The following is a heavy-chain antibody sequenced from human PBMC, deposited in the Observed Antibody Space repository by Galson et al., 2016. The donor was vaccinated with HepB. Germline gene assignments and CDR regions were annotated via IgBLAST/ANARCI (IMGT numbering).Heavy chain of an antibody. V-gene: IGHV1-24*01. CDR2: FDPEHGET. CDR3: AASFVGTTADFDF. D-gene: IGHD1-26*01. J-gene: IGHJ4*02. CDR1: GGTFSSYA. Sequence: SVKVSCKASGGTFSSYAISWVRQAPGDGLEWMGGFDPEHGETISAQTFQGRITMTEDTSTDTAYMELTSLRSDDTAVYFCAASFVGTTADFDFWGQGTLVTVSS.